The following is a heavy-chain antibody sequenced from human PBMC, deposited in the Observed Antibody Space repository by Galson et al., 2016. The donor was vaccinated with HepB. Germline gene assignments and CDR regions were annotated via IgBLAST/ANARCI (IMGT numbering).Heavy chain of an antibody. CDR3: ATHPEHPHGSS. CDR2: MYSGGVT. J-gene: IGHJ4*02. Sequence: SLRLSCAVSGFTVNNNYMSWVRQAPGKGLEGVSVMYSGGVTNYGDSVKGRATISRDNSKNILYLQLNSLRDEDTGVYYCATHPEHPHGSSGGQGTLVTVSS. V-gene: IGHV3-66*01. CDR1: GFTVNNNY. D-gene: IGHD1/OR15-1a*01.